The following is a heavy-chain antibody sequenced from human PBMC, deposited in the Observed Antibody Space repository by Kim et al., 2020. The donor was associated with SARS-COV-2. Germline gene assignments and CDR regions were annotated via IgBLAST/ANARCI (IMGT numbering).Heavy chain of an antibody. D-gene: IGHD3-10*01. CDR1: GFTFSSYG. J-gene: IGHJ6*02. V-gene: IGHV3-30*18. Sequence: GGSLRLSCAASGFTFSSYGMHWVRQAPGKGLEWVAVISYDGSNKYYADSVKGRFTISRDNSKNTLYLQMNSLRAEDTAVYYCAKDVEVLLWFGELKPPAGMDVWGQGTTVTVSS. CDR2: ISYDGSNK. CDR3: AKDVEVLLWFGELKPPAGMDV.